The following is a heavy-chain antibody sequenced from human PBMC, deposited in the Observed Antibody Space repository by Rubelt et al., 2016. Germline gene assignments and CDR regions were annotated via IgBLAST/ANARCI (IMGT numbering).Heavy chain of an antibody. Sequence: QVQLVQSGAEVKKPGASVKVSCKASGYTFTTYGINWVRPAPGQGLEWRGWISAYNGNTNHAQKLQGRVTMTTDTSTNTAYMELKSLRSEDTAVYYCATFYGSGYYVFDYWGQGTLVTVSS. CDR2: ISAYNGNT. D-gene: IGHD3-22*01. J-gene: IGHJ4*02. V-gene: IGHV1-18*01. CDR3: ATFYGSGYYVFDY. CDR1: GYTFTTYG.